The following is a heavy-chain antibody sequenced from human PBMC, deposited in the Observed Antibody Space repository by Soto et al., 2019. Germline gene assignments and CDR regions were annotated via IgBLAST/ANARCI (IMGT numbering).Heavy chain of an antibody. J-gene: IGHJ1*01. V-gene: IGHV3-66*01. CDR3: ARGTLDITMVRGVIIRNFEYFQH. D-gene: IGHD3-10*01. CDR2: IYSGGST. Sequence: HPGGSLRLSCAASGFTVSSNYMSWVRQAPGKGLEWVSVIYSGGSTYYADSVKGRFTISRDNSKNTLYLQMNSLRAEDTAVYYCARGTLDITMVRGVIIRNFEYFQHWGQGTLVTVSS. CDR1: GFTVSSNY.